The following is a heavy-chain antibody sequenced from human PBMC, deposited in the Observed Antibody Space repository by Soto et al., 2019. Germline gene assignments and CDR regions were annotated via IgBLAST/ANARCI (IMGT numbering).Heavy chain of an antibody. V-gene: IGHV3-23*01. CDR1: GFTFSSYA. CDR2: ISGSGGRT. Sequence: EVQLLESGGGLVQPGGSLRLSCAASGFTFSSYAMSWVRQAPGKVLEWVSAISGSGGRTYYADSVQGRFTISRDTSKNTLYLQMKSLRAEGTAVYYGATCYRGVYWYFDLWGRGTLVTVSS. J-gene: IGHJ2*01. CDR3: ATCYRGVYWYFDL. D-gene: IGHD1-26*01.